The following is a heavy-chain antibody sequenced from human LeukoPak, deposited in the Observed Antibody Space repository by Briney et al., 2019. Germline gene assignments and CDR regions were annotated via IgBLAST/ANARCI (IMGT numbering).Heavy chain of an antibody. V-gene: IGHV4-34*01. Sequence: SETLSLTCAVYGGSFSGYYWSWIRQPPGKGLEWIGEINHTGRTYYKPSLKSRVTISVDTSKNQFSLKLSSVTAADTAMYYCARQWGRLGFDYWGQGTLVTVSS. CDR1: GGSFSGYY. J-gene: IGHJ4*02. D-gene: IGHD2-8*01. CDR2: INHTGRT. CDR3: ARQWGRLGFDY.